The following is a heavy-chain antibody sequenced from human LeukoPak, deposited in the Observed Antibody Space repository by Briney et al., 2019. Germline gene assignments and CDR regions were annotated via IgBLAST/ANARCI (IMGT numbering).Heavy chain of an antibody. V-gene: IGHV3-30*04. CDR3: ARDSNWNQPDY. D-gene: IGHD1-20*01. CDR2: MSHDGRNK. Sequence: GRSLRLSCAASGFTFSTYAVHWVRQAPGEGLVWVAVMSHDGRNKFYADSVKGRFTISRDNSKNTLYLQMSSLGAEDTAVFYCARDSNWNQPDYWGQGTLVTVSS. J-gene: IGHJ4*02. CDR1: GFTFSTYA.